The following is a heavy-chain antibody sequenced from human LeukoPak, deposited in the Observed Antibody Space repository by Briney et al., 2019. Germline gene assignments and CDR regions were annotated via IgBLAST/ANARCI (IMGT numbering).Heavy chain of an antibody. V-gene: IGHV3-64*02. CDR2: ITNNGGST. Sequence: GGSLRLSCAASGFTFSGYAMHWVRQAPRKGLEYVSAITNNGGSTYYADSVKGRFTISRDNSKNTLYLQMGSLGAEDMAVYHCARVGVARAFDIWGQGTMVTVSS. CDR3: ARVGVARAFDI. CDR1: GFTFSGYA. J-gene: IGHJ3*02.